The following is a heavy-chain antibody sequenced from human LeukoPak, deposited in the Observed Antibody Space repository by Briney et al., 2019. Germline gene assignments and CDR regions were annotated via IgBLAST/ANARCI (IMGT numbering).Heavy chain of an antibody. CDR1: GFXFSSYS. D-gene: IGHD4-17*01. Sequence: GGSLRLSCAASGFXFSSYSMNWVRQAPGKGLEWVSYISGSSSTIYYADSVKGRFTISRDNAKNSLYLQMNSLRAEDTAVYYCALTTVTLLPYWGQGTLVTVSS. CDR3: ALTTVTLLPY. J-gene: IGHJ4*02. CDR2: ISGSSSTI. V-gene: IGHV3-48*01.